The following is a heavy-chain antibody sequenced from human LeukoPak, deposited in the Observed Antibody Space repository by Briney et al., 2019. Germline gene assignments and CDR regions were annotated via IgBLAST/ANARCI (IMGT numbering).Heavy chain of an antibody. V-gene: IGHV3-23*01. CDR3: AKDLYYYDSSGPTDY. D-gene: IGHD3-22*01. J-gene: IGHJ4*02. CDR1: GFTFSSYA. CDR2: ISGSGGST. Sequence: GGSLRLSCAASGFTFSSYAMSWVRQAPGKGLEWVSAISGSGGSTYCADSVKGRFTISRDNSKNTLYLQMNSLRAEDTAVYYCAKDLYYYDSSGPTDYWGQGTLVTVSS.